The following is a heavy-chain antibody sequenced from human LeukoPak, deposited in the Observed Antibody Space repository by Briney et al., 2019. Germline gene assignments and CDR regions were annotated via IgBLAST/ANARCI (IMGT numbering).Heavy chain of an antibody. CDR1: GGSISSSSYY. CDR2: IYYSGST. Sequence: KPSETLSLTCTVSGGSISSSSYYWGWIRQPPGKGLEWIGSIYYSGSTYYNPSLKSRVTISVDTSKNQFSLKLSSVTAADTAVYYCARGARDDYVWGSYSLLNYWGQGTLVTVSS. V-gene: IGHV4-39*07. CDR3: ARGARDDYVWGSYSLLNY. D-gene: IGHD3-16*01. J-gene: IGHJ4*02.